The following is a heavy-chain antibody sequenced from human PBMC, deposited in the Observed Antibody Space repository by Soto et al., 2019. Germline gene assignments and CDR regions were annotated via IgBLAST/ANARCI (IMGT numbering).Heavy chain of an antibody. J-gene: IGHJ4*02. CDR3: ARGPLVVLNYFES. CDR1: GGTFRNYP. V-gene: IGHV1-69*02. Sequence: QVQLVQSGTEVKKPGSSVKVSCKASGGTFRNYPITWVRQAPGQGLEWMGSIFPLTDIPDYAQNFQARLTISPDKSTSTAYMELSSLTPDDTAMYFCARGPLVVLNYFESWGQGTLVTVSS. CDR2: IFPLTDIP.